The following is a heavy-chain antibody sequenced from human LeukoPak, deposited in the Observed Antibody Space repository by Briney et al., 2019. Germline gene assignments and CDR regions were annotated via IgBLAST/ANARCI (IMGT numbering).Heavy chain of an antibody. CDR3: AKDPIWGSWNDVGDLNY. CDR1: GFTFSSYT. J-gene: IGHJ4*02. D-gene: IGHD1-1*01. V-gene: IGHV3-23*01. CDR2: ISGSGGRA. Sequence: PGGSLRLSCAASGFTFSSYTISWVRQAPGKGLEWVAAISGSGGRAYYADSMRGRFTISRDNSKNTLYLQMNSLRAEDTAVYYCAKDPIWGSWNDVGDLNYWGQGTLVTVSS.